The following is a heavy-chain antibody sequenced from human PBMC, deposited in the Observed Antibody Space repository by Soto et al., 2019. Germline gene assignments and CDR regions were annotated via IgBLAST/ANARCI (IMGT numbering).Heavy chain of an antibody. CDR3: ARMASFGTLNWFDP. V-gene: IGHV1-8*02. CDR1: GYTLIHYD. CDR2: MNPGSGTT. J-gene: IGHJ5*02. D-gene: IGHD3-16*01. Sequence: QLQLVHSGAEVKDPGASVRVSCKASGYTLIHYDISWVRQATGQGLEWMGWMNPGSGTTGYANKFQGTVTMTRDASTSTAHLELSSLTSADTAVYYWARMASFGTLNWFDPLAEGTLVTVSS.